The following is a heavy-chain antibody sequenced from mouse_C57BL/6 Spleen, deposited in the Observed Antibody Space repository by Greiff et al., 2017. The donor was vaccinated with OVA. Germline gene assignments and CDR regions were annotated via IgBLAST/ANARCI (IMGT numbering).Heavy chain of an antibody. CDR3: TRWLPYYFDY. V-gene: IGHV14-4*01. Sequence: VQLQQSGAELVRPGASVKLSCTASGFNIKDDYMHWVKQRPEQGLEWIGWIDPENGDTEYASKFQGKATITADTSSNTAYLQLSSLTSEDTAVYYCTRWLPYYFDYWGQGTTLTVSS. J-gene: IGHJ2*01. CDR2: IDPENGDT. CDR1: GFNIKDDY. D-gene: IGHD2-3*01.